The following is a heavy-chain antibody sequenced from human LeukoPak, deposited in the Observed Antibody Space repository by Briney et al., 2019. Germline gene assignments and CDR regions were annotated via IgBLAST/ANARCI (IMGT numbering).Heavy chain of an antibody. V-gene: IGHV4-39*07. Sequence: PSETLSLTCTVSGGSISSSSYYWGWIRQPPGKGLEWIGSIYYSGSTYYNPSLKRRVTISVDTSKNQFSLKLSSVTAADTAVYYCARGSGFDGGNSVGYYYYYGMDVWGQGTTVTVSS. D-gene: IGHD4-23*01. CDR2: IYYSGST. J-gene: IGHJ6*02. CDR3: ARGSGFDGGNSVGYYYYYGMDV. CDR1: GGSISSSSYY.